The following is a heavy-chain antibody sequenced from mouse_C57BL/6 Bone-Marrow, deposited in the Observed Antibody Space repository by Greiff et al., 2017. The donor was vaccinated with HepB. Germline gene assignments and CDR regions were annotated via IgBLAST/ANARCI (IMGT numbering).Heavy chain of an antibody. V-gene: IGHV1-55*01. Sequence: VQLQQPGAELVKPGASVKMSCKASGYTFTSYWITWVKQRPGQGLEWIGDIYPGSGSTNYNEKFKSKATLTVDTSSSTAYMQLSSLTSEDSAVYYCARSYYGSSCFDYWGQGTTLTVSS. D-gene: IGHD1-1*01. CDR3: ARSYYGSSCFDY. J-gene: IGHJ2*01. CDR2: IYPGSGST. CDR1: GYTFTSYW.